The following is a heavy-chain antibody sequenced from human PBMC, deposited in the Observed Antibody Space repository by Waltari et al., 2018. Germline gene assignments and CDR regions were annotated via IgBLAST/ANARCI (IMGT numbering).Heavy chain of an antibody. D-gene: IGHD1-1*01. V-gene: IGHV1-69*14. CDR1: GGTFSSYA. CDR3: ATTIRGWFDP. Sequence: QVQLVQSGAEVKKPGSSVKVSCKASGGTFSSYAISWVRQAPGQGLEWMGGIIPIVGTANYAQKFQGRVTMTEDTSTDTAYMELSSLRSEDTAVYYCATTIRGWFDPWGQGTLVTVSS. CDR2: IIPIVGTA. J-gene: IGHJ5*02.